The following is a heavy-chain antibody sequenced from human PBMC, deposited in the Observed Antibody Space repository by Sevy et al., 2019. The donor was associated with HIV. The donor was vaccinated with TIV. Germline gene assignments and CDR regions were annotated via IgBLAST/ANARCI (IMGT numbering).Heavy chain of an antibody. CDR2: LSFGCGKI. Sequence: GGSLRLSCAASGFAFYDYSMSWIRQAPGKGLEWVATLSFGCGKINYADSVKGRFTISRDNSKNWFYLQMDNLRVEDTALYYCAREGCTRPHDYWGQGTRVTVSS. CDR1: GFAFYDYS. V-gene: IGHV3-23*01. J-gene: IGHJ4*02. CDR3: AREGCTRPHDY. D-gene: IGHD2-8*01.